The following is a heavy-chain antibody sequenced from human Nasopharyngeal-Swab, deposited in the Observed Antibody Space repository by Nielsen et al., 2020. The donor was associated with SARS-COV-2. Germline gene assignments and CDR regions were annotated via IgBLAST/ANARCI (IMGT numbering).Heavy chain of an antibody. D-gene: IGHD2-21*01. V-gene: IGHV1-69*04. CDR2: INPILGIA. CDR3: ARIHFVVGRGYFTGLDV. Sequence: SVKVSCKASGGTFNTHAINWVRQAPGQGLEWMGRINPILGIADNAQKFQDRVTITVGKSTSTAYMELRSLTSEDTAVYYCARIHFVVGRGYFTGLDVWGQGTSVTVSS. CDR1: GGTFNTHA. J-gene: IGHJ6*02.